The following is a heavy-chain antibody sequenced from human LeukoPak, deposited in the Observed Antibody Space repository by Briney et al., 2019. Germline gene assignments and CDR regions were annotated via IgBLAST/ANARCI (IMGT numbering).Heavy chain of an antibody. CDR1: GGSISSYY. Sequence: SETLSLTCTVSGGSISSYYWSWIRQPPGKGLEWIGYIYYSGSTNYNPSLKSRVTISVDTSKNQFSLKLTSVTAADTTVYYCAKMAAIGAMDVWGQGTTVTVSS. V-gene: IGHV4-59*08. J-gene: IGHJ6*02. CDR2: IYYSGST. D-gene: IGHD2-8*01. CDR3: AKMAAIGAMDV.